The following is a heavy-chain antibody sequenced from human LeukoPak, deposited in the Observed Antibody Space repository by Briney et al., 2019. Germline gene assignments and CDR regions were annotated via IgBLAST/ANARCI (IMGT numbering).Heavy chain of an antibody. CDR1: GYSFTYYW. D-gene: IGHD2-2*01. V-gene: IGHV5-51*01. CDR3: ARPRSRTIDAFDI. CDR2: IYPSDSNT. Sequence: GESLKISCKGSGYSFTYYWIGWVRQMPGKGLEWMGIIYPSDSNTRYSPSFQGQVTISADKSISTAFLQWSSLKASDTAMYYCARPRSRTIDAFDIWGQGTMVTVSS. J-gene: IGHJ3*02.